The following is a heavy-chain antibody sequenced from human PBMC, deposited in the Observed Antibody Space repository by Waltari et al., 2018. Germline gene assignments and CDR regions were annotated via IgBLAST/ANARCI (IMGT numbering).Heavy chain of an antibody. D-gene: IGHD3-3*01. V-gene: IGHV5-51*03. J-gene: IGHJ3*02. Sequence: EVQLVQSGAEVKKPGESLKISCKGSGYSFTSYWIGWVRQMPGKGLEWMGSIYPGDSDARYSPCFQGDVTIADGKSISTADLQWSILKASDSAMYYCAGTYYDLWSGQDSFDIWGQGTIVTVSS. CDR1: GYSFTSYW. CDR3: AGTYYDLWSGQDSFDI. CDR2: IYPGDSDA.